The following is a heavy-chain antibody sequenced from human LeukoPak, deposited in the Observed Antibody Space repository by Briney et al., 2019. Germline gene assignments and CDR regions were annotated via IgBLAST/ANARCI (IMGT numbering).Heavy chain of an antibody. D-gene: IGHD2-2*01. CDR1: GFTFRNYV. CDR3: ARYGSSRGAYYYGMDV. CDR2: TSSDLNVK. Sequence: GGSLRLSCAASGFTFRNYVIHWVRQAPGKGLEWVAVTSSDLNVKLYADSVKGRFTISRDNAKNSLYLQMNSLRAEDTAVYYCARYGSSRGAYYYGMDVWGQGTTVTVSS. V-gene: IGHV3-30-3*01. J-gene: IGHJ6*02.